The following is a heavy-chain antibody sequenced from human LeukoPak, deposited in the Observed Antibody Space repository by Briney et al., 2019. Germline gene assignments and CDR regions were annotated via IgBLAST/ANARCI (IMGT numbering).Heavy chain of an antibody. CDR2: IKEDGSEK. J-gene: IGHJ4*02. Sequence: GGSLSLSCAASGFTFSNYWMSWVRQAPGKGLEWVANIKEDGSEKYYVDSVKGRFTISRDNARNSLYLQMNSLRAEDTAVYYCASGRQLGYWGQGTMVTVSS. CDR1: GFTFSNYW. D-gene: IGHD6-13*01. V-gene: IGHV3-7*01. CDR3: ASGRQLGY.